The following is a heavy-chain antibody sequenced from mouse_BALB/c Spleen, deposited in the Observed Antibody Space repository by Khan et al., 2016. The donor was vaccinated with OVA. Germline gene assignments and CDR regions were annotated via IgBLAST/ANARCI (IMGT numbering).Heavy chain of an antibody. CDR3: TRLVDY. Sequence: EVELVESGGGLVKPGGSLKLSCAASGFTFSSYAVSWVRQTPEKRLEWVASISSGGSTYYPDSVKGRFTISRDDATNILYLQMSSLRSEDTAMYYCTRLVDYWGQGTSVTVSS. V-gene: IGHV5-6-5*01. CDR2: ISSGGST. J-gene: IGHJ4*01. CDR1: GFTFSSYA.